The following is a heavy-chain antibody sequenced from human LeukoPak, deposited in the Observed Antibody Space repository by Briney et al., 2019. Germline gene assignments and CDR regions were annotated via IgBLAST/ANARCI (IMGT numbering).Heavy chain of an antibody. CDR3: ARCPVQRSGSYYFDY. Sequence: SETLSLTCAVYGGSFSGYYWSWIRQPPGEGLEWIGEINHSGSTNYNPSLKSRVTISVDTSKNQFSLKLSSVTAADTAVYYCARCPVQRSGSYYFDYWGQGTLVTVSS. D-gene: IGHD1-26*01. CDR2: INHSGST. V-gene: IGHV4-34*01. CDR1: GGSFSGYY. J-gene: IGHJ4*02.